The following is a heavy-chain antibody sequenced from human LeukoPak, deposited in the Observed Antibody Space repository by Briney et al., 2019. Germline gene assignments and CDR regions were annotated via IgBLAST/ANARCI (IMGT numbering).Heavy chain of an antibody. V-gene: IGHV1-2*04. D-gene: IGHD6-25*01. CDR1: GYTFTGYY. CDR3: ARGGSRLGPHPLHY. J-gene: IGHJ4*02. CDR2: INPNSGGT. Sequence: GASVKVSCKASGYTFTGYYMHWVRQAPGQGLEWMGWINPNSGGTNYAQKFQGWVTMTRDTSTSTVYMELSSLRSEDTAVYYCARGGSRLGPHPLHYWGQGTLVTVSS.